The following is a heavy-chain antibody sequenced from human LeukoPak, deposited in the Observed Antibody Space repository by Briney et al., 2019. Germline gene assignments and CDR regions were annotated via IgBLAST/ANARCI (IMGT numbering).Heavy chain of an antibody. J-gene: IGHJ4*02. V-gene: IGHV3-11*01. D-gene: IGHD3-3*01. CDR3: ASEGTIFGVVSD. Sequence: PGGSLRLSCAASGFTFSDYYMSWIRQAPGKGLEWVSYISSSGSTIYYADSVKGRFTVSRDNAKNSLYLQMNSLRAGDTAVYYCASEGTIFGVVSDWGQGTLVTVSS. CDR1: GFTFSDYY. CDR2: ISSSGSTI.